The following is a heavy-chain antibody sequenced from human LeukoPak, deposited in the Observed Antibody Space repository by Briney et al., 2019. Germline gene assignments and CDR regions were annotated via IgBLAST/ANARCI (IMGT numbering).Heavy chain of an antibody. D-gene: IGHD3-9*01. Sequence: SETLSLTCTVSGGSISSYYWSWIRQPPGKGLEWIGYIYYSGSTNYNPSLKSRVTISVDTSKNQFSLKLSSVTAADTAVYYCARHGVDDILTGYYDYWGQGTLVTASS. V-gene: IGHV4-59*08. J-gene: IGHJ4*02. CDR1: GGSISSYY. CDR2: IYYSGST. CDR3: ARHGVDDILTGYYDY.